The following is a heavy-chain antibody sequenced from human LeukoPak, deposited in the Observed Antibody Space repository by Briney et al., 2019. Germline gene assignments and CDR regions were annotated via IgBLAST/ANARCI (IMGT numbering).Heavy chain of an antibody. CDR1: GGTFSSYA. Sequence: SVKVSCKASGGTFSSYAISWVRQAPGQGLEWVGGIIPIFGTANYAQKFQGRVTITTDESTNTAYMELSSLRSEDTAVYYCARGRLRTPLNYWGQGTLVTVSS. CDR2: IIPIFGTA. J-gene: IGHJ4*02. V-gene: IGHV1-69*05. D-gene: IGHD4-17*01. CDR3: ARGRLRTPLNY.